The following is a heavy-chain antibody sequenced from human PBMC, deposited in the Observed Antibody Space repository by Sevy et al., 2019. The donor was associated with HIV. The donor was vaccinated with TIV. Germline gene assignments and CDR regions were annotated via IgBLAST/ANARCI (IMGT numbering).Heavy chain of an antibody. J-gene: IGHJ4*02. D-gene: IGHD3-22*01. CDR2: INHSGNT. V-gene: IGHV4-34*01. CDR3: AGWRGTRVTMMVVVVTCYFYY. CDR1: GGSFSDYS. Sequence: SETLSLTCAVYGGSFSDYSWNWIRQPPGKGLEWIGEINHSGNTNYNPSLKSRVTISIDASKNEVSLKVTSVTAADTAVYYCAGWRGTRVTMMVVVVTCYFYYWGQGTPVTVSS.